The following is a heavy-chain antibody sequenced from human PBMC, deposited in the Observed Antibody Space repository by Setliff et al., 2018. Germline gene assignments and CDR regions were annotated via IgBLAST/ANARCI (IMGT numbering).Heavy chain of an antibody. Sequence: ASVKVSCKASGYTFTSYAMHWVRQAPGQRLEWMGWINAGNGNTKYSQKFQGRVTITRDTSASTAYMELSSLRSEDTAVYYCARDGIAARPGADYWGQGTPVTVSS. V-gene: IGHV1-3*01. CDR2: INAGNGNT. CDR3: ARDGIAARPGADY. J-gene: IGHJ4*02. CDR1: GYTFTSYA. D-gene: IGHD6-6*01.